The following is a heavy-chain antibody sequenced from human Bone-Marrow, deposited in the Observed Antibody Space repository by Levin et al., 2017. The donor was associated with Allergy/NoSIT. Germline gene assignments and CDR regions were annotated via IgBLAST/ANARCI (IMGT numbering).Heavy chain of an antibody. CDR1: GFTFRNAW. J-gene: IGHJ4*02. Sequence: LSLTCAASGFTFRNAWMSWVRQAPGKGLEWVGRIKSKTDGGTTDYAAPVKGRFTISRDDSKNTLYLQMNSLKTEDTAVYYCTTLFDYVWGSYRLLNDYWGQGTLVTVSS. D-gene: IGHD3-16*02. CDR2: IKSKTDGGTT. V-gene: IGHV3-15*01. CDR3: TTLFDYVWGSYRLLNDY.